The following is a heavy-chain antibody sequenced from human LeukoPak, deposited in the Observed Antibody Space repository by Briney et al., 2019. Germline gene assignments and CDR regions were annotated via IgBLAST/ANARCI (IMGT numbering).Heavy chain of an antibody. Sequence: GRSLRLSCAASGFTFDDYAMHWVRQAPGKGLEWVSGISWNSGSIGYADSVKGRFTISRDNAKNSLYLQMNSLRAEDTAVYYCAREATVTTLDFDYWGQGTLVTVSS. D-gene: IGHD4-17*01. J-gene: IGHJ4*02. V-gene: IGHV3-9*01. CDR1: GFTFDDYA. CDR2: ISWNSGSI. CDR3: AREATVTTLDFDY.